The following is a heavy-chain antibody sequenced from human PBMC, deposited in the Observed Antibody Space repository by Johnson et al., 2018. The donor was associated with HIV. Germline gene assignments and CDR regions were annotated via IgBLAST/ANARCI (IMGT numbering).Heavy chain of an antibody. CDR2: ISYDGSNK. D-gene: IGHD6-6*01. J-gene: IGHJ3*01. Sequence: QVQLVESGGGVVQPGRSLRLSCAASGFTFSSYAMHWVRQAPGKGLEWVAVISYDGSNKYYADSVKGRFTISRDNSKNTLYLQMNSLKREDTAIYYCTTVGHLVQRTDAFDVWGQGTMVTVSS. CDR1: GFTFSSYA. CDR3: TTVGHLVQRTDAFDV. V-gene: IGHV3-30*04.